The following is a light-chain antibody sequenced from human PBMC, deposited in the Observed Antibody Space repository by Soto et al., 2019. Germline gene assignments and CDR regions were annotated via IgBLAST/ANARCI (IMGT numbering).Light chain of an antibody. CDR3: QHLINSPPFLT. CDR2: DAS. J-gene: IGKJ4*01. V-gene: IGKV3-11*01. CDR1: QSVSSY. Sequence: EIVLTQSPATLSLSPGERATLSCRASQSVSSYLAWYQQKPGQAPRLLIYDASNRATGIPARFSGSGSGTDFTLTISSLEPEDFAVYYCQHLINSPPFLTFGGGTKVEIK.